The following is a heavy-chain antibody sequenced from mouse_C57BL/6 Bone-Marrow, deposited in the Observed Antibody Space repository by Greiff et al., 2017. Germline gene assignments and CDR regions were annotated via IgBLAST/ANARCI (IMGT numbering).Heavy chain of an antibody. CDR3: ASQLYAMDY. V-gene: IGHV5-6*01. CDR1: GFTFSSYG. J-gene: IGHJ4*01. Sequence: EVKLQESGGDLVKPGGSLKLSCAASGFTFSSYGMSWVRQTPDKRLEWVATISSGGSYTYYPDSVKGRFTISRDNAKNTLYLQMSSLKSEDTAMYYCASQLYAMDYWGQGTSVTVSS. CDR2: ISSGGSYT.